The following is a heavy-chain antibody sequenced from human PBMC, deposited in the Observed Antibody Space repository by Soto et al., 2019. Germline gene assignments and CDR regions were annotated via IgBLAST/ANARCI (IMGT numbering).Heavy chain of an antibody. D-gene: IGHD3-22*01. V-gene: IGHV3-48*02. CDR3: ARDPPSSNYDSSGYYPEYFQH. J-gene: IGHJ1*01. Sequence: GGSLRLSCAASGFTFSSYSMNWVRQAPGKGLEWVSYISSSSSTIYYADSVKGRFTISRDNAKNSLYLQMNSLRDEDTAVYYCARDPPSSNYDSSGYYPEYFQHWGQGTLVSVSS. CDR2: ISSSSSTI. CDR1: GFTFSSYS.